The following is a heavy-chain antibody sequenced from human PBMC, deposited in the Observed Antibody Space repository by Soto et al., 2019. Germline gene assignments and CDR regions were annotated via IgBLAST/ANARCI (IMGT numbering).Heavy chain of an antibody. V-gene: IGHV3-30-3*01. CDR2: ISYDGSNK. J-gene: IGHJ6*02. CDR1: GFTFSSYA. Sequence: QVQLVESGGGVVQPGRSLRLSCAASGFTFSSYAMHWVRQAPGKGLEWVAVISYDGSNKYYADSVKGRFTISRDNSKNTLYLQMNSLRAEDTAVYYCARSSPYGDYHKGMDVWGQGTTVTGSS. CDR3: ARSSPYGDYHKGMDV. D-gene: IGHD4-17*01.